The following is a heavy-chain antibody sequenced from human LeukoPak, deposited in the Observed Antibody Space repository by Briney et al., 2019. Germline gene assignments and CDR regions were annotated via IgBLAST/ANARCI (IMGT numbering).Heavy chain of an antibody. CDR3: AKGRGYYLDY. Sequence: GGSLRLSCAASGFIFNTYDIYWVRQAPGKGLEWVTFIRHDGNSKHYADSVKGRFTISRDISKNTVYLQMNSLRHEDTAMYYCAKGRGYYLDYWGQRTLVTVSS. J-gene: IGHJ4*02. D-gene: IGHD3-22*01. CDR1: GFIFNTYD. V-gene: IGHV3-30*02. CDR2: IRHDGNSK.